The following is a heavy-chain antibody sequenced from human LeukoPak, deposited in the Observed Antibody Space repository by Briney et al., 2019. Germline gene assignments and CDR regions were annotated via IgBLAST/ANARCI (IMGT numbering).Heavy chain of an antibody. V-gene: IGHV4-59*12. CDR3: ARGAYYDFWSGSYFDY. Sequence: SETLSLTCTVSGGSISSYYWSWIRQPPGKGLEWIGYIYHSGSTYYNPSLKSRVTISVDRSKNQFSLKLSSVTAADTAVYYCARGAYYDFWSGSYFDYWGQGTLVTVSS. D-gene: IGHD3-3*01. CDR2: IYHSGST. J-gene: IGHJ4*02. CDR1: GGSISSYY.